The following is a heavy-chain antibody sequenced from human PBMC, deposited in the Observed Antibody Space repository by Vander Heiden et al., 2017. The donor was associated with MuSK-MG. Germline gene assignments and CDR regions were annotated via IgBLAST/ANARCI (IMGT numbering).Heavy chain of an antibody. CDR3: ARARRVVVIAMPFDY. CDR2: ISYDGSNK. V-gene: IGHV3-30-3*01. CDR1: GLPFSSYA. D-gene: IGHD2-21*01. J-gene: IGHJ4*02. Sequence: QVQLVASGGGVVQPGRSLRLSCAASGLPFSSYAMHWVRQAPGKGLEWVAVISYDGSNKYYADSVKGRFTISRDNSKNTLYLQMNSLRAEDTAVYYCARARRVVVIAMPFDYWGQGTLVTVSS.